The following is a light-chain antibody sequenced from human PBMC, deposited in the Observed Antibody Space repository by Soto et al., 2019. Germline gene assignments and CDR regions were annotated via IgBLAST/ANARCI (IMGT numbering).Light chain of an antibody. J-gene: IGLJ2*01. CDR3: SSYTSSSTLVA. V-gene: IGLV2-14*01. Sequence: QSALTQPASVSGSPGQSITISCTGTSGDVGAYNDVSWYQHHPGKAPKLIISEVSNRPSGVSNRFSGSKSGNTDSLTISGLQAEDEDDYYCSSYTSSSTLVALGGGTKLTVL. CDR1: SGDVGAYND. CDR2: EVS.